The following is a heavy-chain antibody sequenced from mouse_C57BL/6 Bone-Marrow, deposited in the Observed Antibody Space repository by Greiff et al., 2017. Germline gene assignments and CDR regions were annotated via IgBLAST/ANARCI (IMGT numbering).Heavy chain of an antibody. CDR1: GYTFTSSW. CDR2: IHPNSGST. J-gene: IGHJ3*01. V-gene: IGHV1-64*01. CDR3: AGGVHGSPPFAY. D-gene: IGHD1-1*01. Sequence: QVQLQQPGAELVKPGASVQLSCKASGYTFTSSWMHWVKQRPGPGLEWIGMIHPNSGSTNYNEKFKSKATLTVDKSSSTAYMQLSSLTSEDSAVYYGAGGVHGSPPFAYWGQGTLVTVSA.